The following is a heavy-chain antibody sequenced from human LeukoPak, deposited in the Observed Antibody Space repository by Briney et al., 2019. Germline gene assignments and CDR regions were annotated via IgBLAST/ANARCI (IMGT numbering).Heavy chain of an antibody. CDR3: ATSPTYYDFWSGYSSLYYFDY. D-gene: IGHD3-3*01. V-gene: IGHV5-51*01. J-gene: IGHJ4*02. Sequence: GESLQISCKGSGSRFTSYWIGWVRQLPGKGLEWMGIIYPGDSDTRYSPSFQGQVTISADKSISTAYLQWSSLKASDTAMYYCATSPTYYDFWSGYSSLYYFDYWGQGTLVTVSS. CDR2: IYPGDSDT. CDR1: GSRFTSYW.